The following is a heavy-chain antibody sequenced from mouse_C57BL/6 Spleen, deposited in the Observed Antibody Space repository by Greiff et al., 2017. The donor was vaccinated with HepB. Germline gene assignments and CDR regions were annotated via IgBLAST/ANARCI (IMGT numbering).Heavy chain of an antibody. D-gene: IGHD1-1*01. V-gene: IGHV3-6*01. CDR2: ISYDGSN. Sequence: VQLKESGPGLVKPSQSLSLTCSVTGYSITSGYYWNWIRQFPGNKLEWMGYISYDGSNNYNPSLKNRISITRDTSKNQFFLKLNSVTTEDTATYYCASLLLRSGFDVWGTGTTVTVSS. CDR3: ASLLLRSGFDV. CDR1: GYSITSGYY. J-gene: IGHJ1*03.